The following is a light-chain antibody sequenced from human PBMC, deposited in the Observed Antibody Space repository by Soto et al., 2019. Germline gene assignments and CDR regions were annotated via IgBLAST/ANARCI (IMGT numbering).Light chain of an antibody. CDR3: QQYGSSPPYT. Sequence: EIVLTQSPGTLALSPGERATLSCRASQSVVSTYLAWYQQKPGQAPRLLIYGASTRATGIPDRFSGSGSGTDFTLSISGLEPEDFAVYYCQQYGSSPPYTFGQGTKLQIK. CDR2: GAS. CDR1: QSVVSTY. V-gene: IGKV3-20*01. J-gene: IGKJ2*01.